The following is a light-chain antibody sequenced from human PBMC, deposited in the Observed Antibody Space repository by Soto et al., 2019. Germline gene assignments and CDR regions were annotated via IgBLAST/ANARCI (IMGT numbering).Light chain of an antibody. CDR1: QSVSSSY. CDR3: QQDGSSRT. V-gene: IGKV3-20*01. J-gene: IGKJ1*01. Sequence: EIVLTQSPGTLSLSPGERATLSCRASQSVSSSYLAWYQQKPGQAPRLLIYGASSRATGIPDRFSGSGSGTDFTLTISRLEPEDFAVDYCQQDGSSRTFGQGTKVEIK. CDR2: GAS.